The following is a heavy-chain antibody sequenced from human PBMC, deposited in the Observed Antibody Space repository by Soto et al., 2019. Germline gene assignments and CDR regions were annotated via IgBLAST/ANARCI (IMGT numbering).Heavy chain of an antibody. J-gene: IGHJ6*02. V-gene: IGHV1-69*01. Sequence: SVKGSCKASGDTFSSYAISWGRQATGQGLEWMGGIIPIFGTANYAQKFQGRVTITADESTSTAYMELSSLRSEDTAVYYCARAGCSSTSCRRFYYGMDVWGQGTTVTVSS. CDR2: IIPIFGTA. D-gene: IGHD2-2*01. CDR1: GDTFSSYA. CDR3: ARAGCSSTSCRRFYYGMDV.